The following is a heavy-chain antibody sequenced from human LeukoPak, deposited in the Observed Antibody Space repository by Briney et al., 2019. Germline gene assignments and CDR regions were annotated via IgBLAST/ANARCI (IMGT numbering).Heavy chain of an antibody. V-gene: IGHV1-46*01. Sequence: ASVKVSCKASGYTFTSYYMHWVRQAPGQGLEWMGIINPSGGSTSYAQKFQGRVTMTRGTSTSTVYMELSSLRSEDTAVYYCARDGDYYDSSGYYRSFDYWGQGTLVTVSS. J-gene: IGHJ4*02. D-gene: IGHD3-22*01. CDR1: GYTFTSYY. CDR2: INPSGGST. CDR3: ARDGDYYDSSGYYRSFDY.